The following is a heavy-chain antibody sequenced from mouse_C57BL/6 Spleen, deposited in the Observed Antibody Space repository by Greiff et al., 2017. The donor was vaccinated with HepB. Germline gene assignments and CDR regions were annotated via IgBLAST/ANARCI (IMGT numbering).Heavy chain of an antibody. J-gene: IGHJ4*01. Sequence: EVQLVESGAELVRPGASVKLSCTASGFNIKDDYMHWVKQRPEQGLEWIGWIDPENGDTEYASKFQGKATITADTSSNTAYLQLSSLTSEDTAVYYCTTFTVVATSYYAMDYWGQGTSVTVSS. CDR1: GFNIKDDY. CDR3: TTFTVVATSYYAMDY. D-gene: IGHD1-1*01. CDR2: IDPENGDT. V-gene: IGHV14-4*01.